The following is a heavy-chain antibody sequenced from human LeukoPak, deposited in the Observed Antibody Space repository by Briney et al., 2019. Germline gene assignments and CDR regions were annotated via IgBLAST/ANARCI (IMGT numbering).Heavy chain of an antibody. V-gene: IGHV3-7*01. CDR2: IKQDGSEK. D-gene: IGHD2-2*02. Sequence: GGSLRLSCAASGFTFSSYWMSWVRQAPGKGLEWVANIKQDGSEKYYVDSVKGRFTISRDDAKNSLYLQMNSLRAEDTAVYYCARDWVECSSTSCYTDFDYWGQGTLVTVSS. J-gene: IGHJ4*02. CDR1: GFTFSSYW. CDR3: ARDWVECSSTSCYTDFDY.